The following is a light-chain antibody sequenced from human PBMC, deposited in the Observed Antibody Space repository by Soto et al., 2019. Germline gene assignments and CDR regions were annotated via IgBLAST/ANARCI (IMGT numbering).Light chain of an antibody. CDR3: QHFGGSLPVT. CDR1: ESVNIMY. V-gene: IGKV3-20*01. CDR2: HTS. Sequence: EIVLTQAPGVLALSPFAIATLSFMSSESVNIMYLGWYQQKPGQAPRLLIFHTSLRPTGIPDRFSGSGSGTDFTLTISRLEPEDFAVYYCQHFGGSLPVTFGQGTRLET. J-gene: IGKJ5*01.